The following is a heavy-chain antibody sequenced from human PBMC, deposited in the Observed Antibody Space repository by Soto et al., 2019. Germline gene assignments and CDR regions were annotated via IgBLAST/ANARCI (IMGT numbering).Heavy chain of an antibody. CDR3: ATKYGSGSAPFDH. V-gene: IGHV1-69*02. D-gene: IGHD3-10*01. Sequence: QVQLVQSGAEVKKPGSSVKVSCTASGDTFSRYTISWVRQAPGQGPEWMGRTIPMLSMATYALKFQGRVGITADQSTSTVYMVLSNLRSEDTAVYYCATKYGSGSAPFDHWGQGTMVTVAS. J-gene: IGHJ4*02. CDR1: GDTFSRYT. CDR2: TIPMLSMA.